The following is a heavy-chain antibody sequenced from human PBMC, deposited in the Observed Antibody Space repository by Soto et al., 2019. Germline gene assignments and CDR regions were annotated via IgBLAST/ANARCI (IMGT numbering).Heavy chain of an antibody. D-gene: IGHD6-19*01. Sequence: GASVKVSCKASGYSFSSFVIIWVRQAPGQGLECMGWISPDNGNTNYAENLQGRVTMTTDTSTSTAYMEVRSLRSDDTAMYYCARRIAVAGTGRRTGTFDIWG. CDR2: ISPDNGNT. CDR3: ARRIAVAGTGRRTGTFDI. J-gene: IGHJ3*02. CDR1: GYSFSSFV. V-gene: IGHV1-18*01.